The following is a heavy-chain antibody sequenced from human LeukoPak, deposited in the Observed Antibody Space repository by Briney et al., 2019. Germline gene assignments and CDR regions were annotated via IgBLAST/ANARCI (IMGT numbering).Heavy chain of an antibody. CDR3: AREVIAAAVYYGMDV. J-gene: IGHJ6*02. CDR2: INPSGGST. V-gene: IGHV1-46*01. CDR1: GYTFTSYY. Sequence: ASVKVSCKASGYTFTSYYMHWVRQAPGQGLEWMGIINPSGGSTSYAQKFQGRVTMTRDTSTSTAYMELSSLRSEDTAVYYCAREVIAAAVYYGMDVWGQGTTVTVSS. D-gene: IGHD6-13*01.